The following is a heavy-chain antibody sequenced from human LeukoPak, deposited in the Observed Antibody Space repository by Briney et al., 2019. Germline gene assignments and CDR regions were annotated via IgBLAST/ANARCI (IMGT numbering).Heavy chain of an antibody. Sequence: PSRTLSLTCTVSGGSISSGSYYWSWIRQPAGKGREWIGRIYTSGSTNYNPSLKSRVTISVDTSKNQFSLKLSSVTAADTAVYYCARDRYSGSKYGRGNFDYWGQGTLVTVSS. CDR3: ARDRYSGSKYGRGNFDY. V-gene: IGHV4-61*02. CDR1: GGSISSGSYY. CDR2: IYTSGST. D-gene: IGHD1-26*01. J-gene: IGHJ4*02.